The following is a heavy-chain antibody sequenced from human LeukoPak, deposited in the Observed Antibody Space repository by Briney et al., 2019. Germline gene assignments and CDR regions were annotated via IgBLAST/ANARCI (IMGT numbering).Heavy chain of an antibody. CDR2: ISGSGGST. D-gene: IGHD3-9*01. CDR3: AKSYDILTGLDAFDI. V-gene: IGHV3-23*01. Sequence: GGSLRLSCAASGFTFSSYAMSWVRQAPGKGLEWVSAISGSGGSTYYADSVKGQFTISRDNSKNTLYLQMNSLRAEDTAVYYCAKSYDILTGLDAFDIWGQGTMVTVSS. J-gene: IGHJ3*02. CDR1: GFTFSSYA.